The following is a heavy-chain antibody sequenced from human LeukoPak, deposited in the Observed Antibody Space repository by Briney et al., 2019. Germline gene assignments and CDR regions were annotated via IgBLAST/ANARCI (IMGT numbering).Heavy chain of an antibody. J-gene: IGHJ4*02. CDR1: GYTFTGYY. V-gene: IGHV1-2*02. CDR2: INPNSGGT. Sequence: ASVKVSCKASGYTFTGYYMHWVRQAPGQGLEWMGWINPNSGGTNYAQKFQGRVTMTRDTSISTAYMELSRLRSDDTAIYYCARDYCSSTSCYAAIYWGQGTLVTVSS. D-gene: IGHD2-2*01. CDR3: ARDYCSSTSCYAAIY.